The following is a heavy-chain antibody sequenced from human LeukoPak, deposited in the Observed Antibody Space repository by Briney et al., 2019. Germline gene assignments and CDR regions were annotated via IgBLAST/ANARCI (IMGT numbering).Heavy chain of an antibody. V-gene: IGHV1-18*01. CDR3: ATYSSGLDAFDI. CDR1: GYTFTSYG. CDR2: ISAYNGNT. D-gene: IGHD3-22*01. J-gene: IGHJ3*02. Sequence: PRASVKVSCNASGYTFTSYGISWVRQAPGQGLEWMGWISAYNGNTNYAQKLRGRVTMTTDTSTSTAYMELRSLRSDDTAVYYCATYSSGLDAFDIWGQGTMVTVSS.